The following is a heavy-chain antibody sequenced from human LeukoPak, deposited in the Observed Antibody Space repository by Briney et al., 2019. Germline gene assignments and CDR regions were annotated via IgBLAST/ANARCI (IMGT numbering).Heavy chain of an antibody. Sequence: GGSLRLSCAASGFTFSSYAMHWVRQAPGKGLEWVAVISYDGSNKYYAGSVKGRFTISRDNSKNTLYLQMNSLRAEDTAVYYCARDIVATSGSFDYWGQGTLVTVSS. CDR3: ARDIVATSGSFDY. V-gene: IGHV3-30-3*01. CDR2: ISYDGSNK. D-gene: IGHD5-12*01. CDR1: GFTFSSYA. J-gene: IGHJ4*02.